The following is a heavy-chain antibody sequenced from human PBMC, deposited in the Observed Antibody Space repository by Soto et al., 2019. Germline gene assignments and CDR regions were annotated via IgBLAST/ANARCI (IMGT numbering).Heavy chain of an antibody. Sequence: GXSVKVSFKASAFSVYYLHWVRQAPVQGLEWMGRINPNSGVTTYAQRFQGRVTMTSDTSITTSFLDLSNVDFDDTAVYYCALERQLNSPSDAFDIWGQGAMVTVSS. CDR2: INPNSGVT. V-gene: IGHV1-2*02. D-gene: IGHD6-13*01. CDR1: AFSVYY. CDR3: ALERQLNSPSDAFDI. J-gene: IGHJ3*02.